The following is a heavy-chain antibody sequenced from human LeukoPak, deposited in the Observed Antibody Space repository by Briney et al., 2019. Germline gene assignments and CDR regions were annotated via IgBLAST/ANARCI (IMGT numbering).Heavy chain of an antibody. CDR2: IDGSGDET. V-gene: IGHV3-23*01. D-gene: IGHD1-14*01. CDR3: AKASNNHGLGGTVEY. J-gene: IGHJ4*02. Sequence: GGALRLSCAASGCTFSNLAIRWVRQVPGKGLEGVSSIDGSGDETHYPDSVRGRFTVSRDNSKNTLYLQMNSLRTEDTAVYYCAKASNNHGLGGTVEYWGQGTLVTVSS. CDR1: GCTFSNLA.